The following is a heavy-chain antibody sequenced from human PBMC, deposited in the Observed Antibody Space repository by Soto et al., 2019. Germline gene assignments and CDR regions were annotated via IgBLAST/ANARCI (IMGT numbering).Heavy chain of an antibody. CDR2: IKSKTDGGTT. CDR1: DFTFTYAG. V-gene: IGHV3-15*07. CDR3: TSLYYGH. Sequence: GGSLRLSCSASDFTFTYAGMSWVRRAPGKGLEWVGRIKSKTDGGTTDYAAPVKGRFTISRDESQNTLYLQMNSLKTEDTAVYYCTSLYYGHWGQGTLVTVSS. J-gene: IGHJ4*02. D-gene: IGHD3-16*02.